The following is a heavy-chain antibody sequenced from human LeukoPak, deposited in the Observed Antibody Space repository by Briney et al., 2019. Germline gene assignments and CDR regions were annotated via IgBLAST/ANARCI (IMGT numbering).Heavy chain of an antibody. CDR3: AREFTIFGAFDI. V-gene: IGHV4-34*01. J-gene: IGHJ3*02. CDR2: INHSGST. CDR1: GGAFSGYY. Sequence: PSETLSLTCAVYGGAFSGYYWSWIRQPPGKGLEWIGEINHSGSTNYNPSLKSRVTISVDTSKNQFSLKLSSVTAADTAVYYCAREFTIFGAFDIWGQGTMVTVSS. D-gene: IGHD3-3*01.